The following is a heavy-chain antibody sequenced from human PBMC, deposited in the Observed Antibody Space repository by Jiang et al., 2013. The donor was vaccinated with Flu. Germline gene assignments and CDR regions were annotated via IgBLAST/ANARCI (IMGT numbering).Heavy chain of an antibody. V-gene: IGHV1-8*01. CDR2: MNPDTGNS. CDR3: ARASRGSYSFDY. D-gene: IGHD3-10*01. CDR1: GYSFTTYT. J-gene: IGHJ4*02. Sequence: GAEVKKPGASVKVSCKPSGYSFTTYTINWVRQAPGQGLEWMGWMNPDTGNSGTAQQFQGRVTMTRNNAVTTAYLELSSPKYEDTAMYYCARASRGSYSFDYWGQGTLVTVSS.